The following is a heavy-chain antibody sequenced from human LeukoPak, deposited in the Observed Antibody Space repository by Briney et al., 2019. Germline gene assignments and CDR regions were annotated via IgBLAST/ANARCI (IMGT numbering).Heavy chain of an antibody. J-gene: IGHJ4*02. V-gene: IGHV3-73*01. CDR2: IRSEANSYAT. CDR3: TTVITTMV. Sequence: GGSLTLSCAASGFTFSGSTMHWVRQASGKGVEWVGRIRSEANSYATAYAAAVKGRFTISRDDSKNTAYLQMNSLKTEDTAVYYCTTVITTMVWGQGTLVTVSS. D-gene: IGHD5-18*01. CDR1: GFTFSGST.